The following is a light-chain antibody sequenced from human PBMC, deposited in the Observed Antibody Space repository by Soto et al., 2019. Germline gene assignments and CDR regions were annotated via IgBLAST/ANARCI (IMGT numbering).Light chain of an antibody. CDR3: QQYSDYWT. Sequence: DIPMTQSPSTLSASVGDRVTITCRTSQSVSGWMAWYQKKPGKAPNLLIYKASTLERGVPSRFSGSRSGTEFTLTISSLQPDDSATYYYQQYSDYWTFGQGTKVEV. J-gene: IGKJ1*01. CDR2: KAS. V-gene: IGKV1-5*03. CDR1: QSVSGW.